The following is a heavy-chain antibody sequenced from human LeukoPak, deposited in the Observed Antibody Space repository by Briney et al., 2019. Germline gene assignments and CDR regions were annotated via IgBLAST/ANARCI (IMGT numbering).Heavy chain of an antibody. J-gene: IGHJ5*02. D-gene: IGHD3-3*01. CDR1: GYTFTSYY. Sequence: ASVKVSCKASGYTFTSYYIHWVRQAPGQGLEWMGMINPSGGSTSYAQKFQGRVTMTRDMSTSTVYMELSSLTSEDTAVYFCARVGRYNYWSDYYNSWGQGTLVTVS. V-gene: IGHV1-46*01. CDR3: ARVGRYNYWSDYYNS. CDR2: INPSGGST.